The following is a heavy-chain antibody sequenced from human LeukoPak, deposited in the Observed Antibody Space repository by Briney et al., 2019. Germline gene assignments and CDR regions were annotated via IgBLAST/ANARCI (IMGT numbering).Heavy chain of an antibody. D-gene: IGHD3-3*01. CDR3: ARARPSGPDLTFFGGVLDYYGMDV. CDR2: IYYSGST. J-gene: IGHJ6*04. Sequence: PSETLSLTCTVSGGSISSGGYYWSWIRQHPGKGLEWIGHIYYSGSTYYNPSLKSRVTISVDTSKNQFSLKLSSVAAADTAVYYWARARPSGPDLTFFGGVLDYYGMDVGGKGTTVTVSS. CDR1: GGSISSGGYY. V-gene: IGHV4-31*03.